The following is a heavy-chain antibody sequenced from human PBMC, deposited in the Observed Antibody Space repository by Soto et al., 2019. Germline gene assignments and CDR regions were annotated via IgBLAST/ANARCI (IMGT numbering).Heavy chain of an antibody. CDR2: IDPSDSYT. V-gene: IGHV5-10-1*01. CDR3: AIPRQEYHYYGMDV. J-gene: IGHJ6*02. CDR1: GYSFTSYW. Sequence: PGESLKISCQGSGYSFTSYWISWVRQMPGKGLEWMGRIDPSDSYTNYSPSFQGHVTISADKSISTAYLQWSSLKASDTAMYYCAIPRQEYHYYGMDVWGQGTTVTVSS.